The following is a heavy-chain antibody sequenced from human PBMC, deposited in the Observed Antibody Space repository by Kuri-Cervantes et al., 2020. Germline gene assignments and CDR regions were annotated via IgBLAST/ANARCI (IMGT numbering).Heavy chain of an antibody. CDR2: INPNSGGT. J-gene: IGHJ6*02. D-gene: IGHD3-3*01. CDR1: GYTFTGYC. CDR3: ARCLPRGVVTPSYYYYGMDV. V-gene: IGHV1-2*02. Sequence: ASVKVSCKASGYTFTGYCMHWVRQAPGQGLGWMGWINPNSGGTNYAQKFQGRVTMTRNTSISTAYMEQSSLRSEDAAVYYCARCLPRGVVTPSYYYYGMDVWGQGTTVTVSS.